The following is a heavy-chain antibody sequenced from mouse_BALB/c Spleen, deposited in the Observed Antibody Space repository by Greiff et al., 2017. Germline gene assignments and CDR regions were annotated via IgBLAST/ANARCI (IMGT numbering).Heavy chain of an antibody. V-gene: IGHV2-2*02. CDR3: ARNGGNYWYFDV. CDR2: IWSGGST. CDR1: GFSLTSYG. Sequence: VQGVESGPGLVQPSQSLSITCTVSGFSLTSYGVHWVRQSPGKGLEWLGVIWSGGSTDYNAAFISRLSISKDNSKSQVFFKMNSLQANDTAIYYCARNGGNYWYFDVWGAGTTVTVSS. J-gene: IGHJ1*01. D-gene: IGHD2-1*01.